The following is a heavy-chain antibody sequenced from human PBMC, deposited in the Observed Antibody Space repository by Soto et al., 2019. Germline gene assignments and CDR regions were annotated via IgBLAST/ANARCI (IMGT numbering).Heavy chain of an antibody. CDR1: GYTFTSYY. V-gene: IGHV1-46*01. J-gene: IGHJ5*02. D-gene: IGHD2-2*02. CDR3: ARDREIPLYCCTS. Sequence: SSVKVCCKASGYTFTSYYMHWVRQAPGQGLEWMGIINPSGGSTSYAQKFQGRVTVTRDTPTSTVYMELSSLRSEDTAVYYGARDREIPLYCCTSWGQGTLVTVSS. CDR2: INPSGGST.